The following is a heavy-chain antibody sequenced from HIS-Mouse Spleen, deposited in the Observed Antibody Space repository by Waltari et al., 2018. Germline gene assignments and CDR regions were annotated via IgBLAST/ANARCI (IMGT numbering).Heavy chain of an antibody. CDR1: GYSFTSYW. V-gene: IGHV5-51*01. CDR2: ITPGDSDT. D-gene: IGHD6-6*01. J-gene: IGHJ4*02. CDR3: ARLDEGSSGGFDY. Sequence: EVQLVQSGAEVKKPGESLKISCKGSGYSFTSYWIGWVRQMPGKGLEGMGIITPGDSDTSYSPAFQGQVTISADKSISTAYLQWISLKASDTAMYYCARLDEGSSGGFDYWGQGTLVTVSS.